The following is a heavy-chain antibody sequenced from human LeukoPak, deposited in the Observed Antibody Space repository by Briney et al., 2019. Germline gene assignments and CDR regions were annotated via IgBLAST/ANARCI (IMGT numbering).Heavy chain of an antibody. CDR3: TTLERVDYGDHSFEFDY. V-gene: IGHV3-73*01. D-gene: IGHD4-17*01. Sequence: PGGSLKLSCAASGFTFSGSAMQWVRQASGKGLEWVGRIRSKANSYATAYAASVKGRFTISRDDSKNTAYLQMNSLKTEDTAVYYCTTLERVDYGDHSFEFDYWGQGTLVTVSS. CDR1: GFTFSGSA. CDR2: IRSKANSYAT. J-gene: IGHJ4*02.